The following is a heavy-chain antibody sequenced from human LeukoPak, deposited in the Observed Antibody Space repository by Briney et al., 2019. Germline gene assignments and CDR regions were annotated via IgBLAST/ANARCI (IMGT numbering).Heavy chain of an antibody. Sequence: GGSLRLSCAASGFTFSSYVMHWVRQAPGKGLEYVSGISGNGGSTYYANSVKGRFTISRDNSKNTLYLQMGSLRAEDMAVYYCTSVTTHGVSHYEYKYWGQGTLVTVSS. CDR1: GFTFSSYV. J-gene: IGHJ4*02. V-gene: IGHV3-64*01. D-gene: IGHD4-11*01. CDR2: ISGNGGST. CDR3: TSVTTHGVSHYEYKY.